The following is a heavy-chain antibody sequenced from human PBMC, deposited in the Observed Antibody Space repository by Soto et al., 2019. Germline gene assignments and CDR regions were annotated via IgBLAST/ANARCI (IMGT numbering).Heavy chain of an antibody. Sequence: SETLSLTCTVSGGSISSSSYYWGWIRQPPGKGLEWIGSIYYSGSTYYNPSLKSRVTISVDTSKNQFSLKLSSVTAADTDVYYCESDSITIFGVVIPQFNWGPGTLVTVSS. CDR3: ESDSITIFGVVIPQFN. CDR1: GGSISSSSYY. D-gene: IGHD3-3*01. J-gene: IGHJ4*02. CDR2: IYYSGST. V-gene: IGHV4-39*01.